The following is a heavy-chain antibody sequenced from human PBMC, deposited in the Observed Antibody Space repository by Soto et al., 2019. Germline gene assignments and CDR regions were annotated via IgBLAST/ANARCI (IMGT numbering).Heavy chain of an antibody. CDR1: GGSFSGYY. CDR3: ARGDRSGSYSYSDY. V-gene: IGHV4-34*01. D-gene: IGHD1-26*01. J-gene: IGHJ4*02. CDR2: INHSGST. Sequence: PSETLSLTCAVYGGSFSGYYWSWIRQPPGKGLEWIGEINHSGSTNYNPSLKSRVTISVDTSKNQFSLKLSSVTAADTAVYYCARGDRSGSYSYSDYWGQGTLVTVSS.